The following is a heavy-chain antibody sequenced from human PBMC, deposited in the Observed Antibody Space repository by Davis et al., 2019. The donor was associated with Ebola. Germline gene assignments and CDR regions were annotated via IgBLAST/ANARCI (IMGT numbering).Heavy chain of an antibody. D-gene: IGHD2-8*02. V-gene: IGHV4-59*08. CDR3: ARAYCLGDVCLMDYYGMDV. CDR2: IYYSGSA. J-gene: IGHJ6*02. CDR1: GGSISNYY. Sequence: GSLRLSCTVSGGSISNYYWSWIRQPPGKGLEWIGYIYYSGSANYNPSLKSRVTISVDTSKNQFSLKLSSVTAADTAVYYCARAYCLGDVCLMDYYGMDVWGQGTTVTVSS.